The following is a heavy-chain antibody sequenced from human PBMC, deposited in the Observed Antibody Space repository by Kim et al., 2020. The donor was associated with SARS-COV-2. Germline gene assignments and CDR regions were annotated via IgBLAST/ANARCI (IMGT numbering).Heavy chain of an antibody. CDR3: AREVAGPSIAVAGS. CDR2: INTNTGNP. CDR1: GYTFTSYA. V-gene: IGHV7-4-1*02. D-gene: IGHD6-19*01. J-gene: IGHJ4*02. Sequence: ASVKVSCKASGYTFTSYAMNWVRQAPGQGLEWMGWINTNTGNPTYAQGFTGRFVFSLDTSVSTAYLQISSLKAEDTAVYYCAREVAGPSIAVAGSWGQGTLVTVSS.